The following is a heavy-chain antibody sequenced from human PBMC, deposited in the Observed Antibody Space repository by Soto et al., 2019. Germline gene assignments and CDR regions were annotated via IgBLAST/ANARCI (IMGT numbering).Heavy chain of an antibody. CDR3: ARERRLGIDGMDV. J-gene: IGHJ6*02. CDR1: GYTFTSDD. CDR2: MNRNSGNT. D-gene: IGHD7-27*01. Sequence: QVQLVQSGAEVKKPGASVKVSCKASGYTFTSDDINWVRQATGQGLEWMGWMNRNSGNTGYAQKFQGRVTMTWNTSISTAYMEMSSLRSDDTAGYYCARERRLGIDGMDVWGQGTTVTVSS. V-gene: IGHV1-8*01.